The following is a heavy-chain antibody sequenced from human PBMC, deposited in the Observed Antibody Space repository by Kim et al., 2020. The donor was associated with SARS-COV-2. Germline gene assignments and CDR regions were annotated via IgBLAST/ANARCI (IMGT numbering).Heavy chain of an antibody. CDR3: TRGVVGDGYNFDY. V-gene: IGHV3-49*02. D-gene: IGHD1-26*01. J-gene: IGHJ4*02. Sequence: YAPSVKGRFTISRDDSKSIAYLQMNSLKTEDTAVYYCTRGVVGDGYNFDYWGQGTLVTVSS.